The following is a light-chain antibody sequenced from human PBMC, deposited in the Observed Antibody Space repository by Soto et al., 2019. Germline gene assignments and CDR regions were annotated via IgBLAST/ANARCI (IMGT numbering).Light chain of an antibody. V-gene: IGLV4-69*01. J-gene: IGLJ3*02. CDR1: SGHSSYA. CDR2: LNSDGSH. CDR3: QTWGTGILV. Sequence: QSVLTQSPPASASLGASVKLTCALSSGHSSYAIAWHQQQPEKGPRALMKLNSDGSHTRGDGIPDRFSGSSSGAERYLTISSLQSEDEADYYCQTWGTGILVFGGGTKLTVL.